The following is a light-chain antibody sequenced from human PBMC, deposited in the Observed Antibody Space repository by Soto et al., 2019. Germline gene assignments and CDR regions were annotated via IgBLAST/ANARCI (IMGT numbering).Light chain of an antibody. J-gene: IGKJ4*01. Sequence: DIQMTQSPSSLSASVGDRVTITCRASQSISSYLNWYQQKPGKAPKLLIYAASSLQSGVPSRFSGSGSGTDFTLTIRSLQPEDFATYYCQQSYSTPPVTFGGGTTGDIK. V-gene: IGKV1-39*01. CDR2: AAS. CDR1: QSISSY. CDR3: QQSYSTPPVT.